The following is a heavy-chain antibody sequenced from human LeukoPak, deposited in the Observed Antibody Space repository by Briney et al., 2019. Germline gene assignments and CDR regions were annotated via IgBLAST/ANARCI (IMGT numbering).Heavy chain of an antibody. Sequence: ASVKVSCKASGYTFTGYYMHWVRQAPGQGLEWMGWINPNSGGTNYAQTFQGRVTMTRDTSISTAYMELTRLRSDDTAVYYCASGRYSSGWYVVDYWGQGTLATVSS. CDR3: ASGRYSSGWYVVDY. CDR1: GYTFTGYY. V-gene: IGHV1-2*02. J-gene: IGHJ4*02. D-gene: IGHD6-19*01. CDR2: INPNSGGT.